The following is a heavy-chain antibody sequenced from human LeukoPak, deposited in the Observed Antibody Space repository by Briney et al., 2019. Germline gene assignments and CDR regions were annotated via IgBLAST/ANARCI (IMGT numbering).Heavy chain of an antibody. CDR2: VYYSGIT. CDR1: GGSISSNSYY. J-gene: IGHJ3*02. Sequence: SETLSLTCTVSGGSISSNSYYWGWIRQPPGKGLEWIGNVYYSGITYYNPSLKSRVTISVDTSKNQFSLKLSSVTAADTAVYYCARVRGGVLDAFDIWGQGTMVTVSS. D-gene: IGHD3-16*01. CDR3: ARVRGGVLDAFDI. V-gene: IGHV4-39*07.